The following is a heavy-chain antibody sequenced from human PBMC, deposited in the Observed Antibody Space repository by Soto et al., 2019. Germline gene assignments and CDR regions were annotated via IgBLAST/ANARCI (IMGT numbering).Heavy chain of an antibody. V-gene: IGHV3-48*02. CDR1: GFTFSDYP. J-gene: IGHJ4*02. Sequence: GSLRLSCAASGFTFSDYPMNWVRQAPGKGLEWVSSIRTISSAIYFADSVRGRFTISRDNARNSLYLQMTSLRDEDTAVYYCARETPSFDSWGQGTLVTVSS. CDR3: ARETPSFDS. D-gene: IGHD2-15*01. CDR2: IRTISSAI.